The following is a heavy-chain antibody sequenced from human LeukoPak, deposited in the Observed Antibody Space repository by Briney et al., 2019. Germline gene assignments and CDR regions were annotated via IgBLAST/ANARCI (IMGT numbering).Heavy chain of an antibody. V-gene: IGHV4-59*01. D-gene: IGHD3-9*01. CDR2: IFYSGST. J-gene: IGHJ3*02. CDR1: GGSISSYY. CDR3: ARRDVLTGYYAFDI. Sequence: SETLSLTCTVSGGSISSYYWSWIRQPPGKGLEWIGYIFYSGSTNYNPSLKSRVTISVDTSKKQFSLKLSSVTAADTAIYFCARRDVLTGYYAFDIWGQGTMVTVSS.